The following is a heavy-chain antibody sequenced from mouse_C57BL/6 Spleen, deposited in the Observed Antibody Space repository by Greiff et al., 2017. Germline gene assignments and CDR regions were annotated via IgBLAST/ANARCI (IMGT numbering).Heavy chain of an antibody. CDR2: ISSGSSTI. J-gene: IGHJ2*01. V-gene: IGHV5-17*01. CDR1: GFTFSDYG. Sequence: EVKVVESGGGLVKPGGSLKLSCAASGFTFSDYGMHWVRQAPEKGLEWVAYISSGSSTIYYADTVKGRFTISRDNAKNTLFLQMTSLRSEDTAMYYCARGDCFDYWGQGTTLTVSS. D-gene: IGHD3-3*01. CDR3: ARGDCFDY.